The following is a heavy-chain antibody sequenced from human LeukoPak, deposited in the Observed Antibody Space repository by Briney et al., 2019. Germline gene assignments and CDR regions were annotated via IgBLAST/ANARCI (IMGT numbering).Heavy chain of an antibody. Sequence: SGGSLRLSCAASGFTFHAYTMHWVRQAPGKGLEWVSLISWNGVTTSYVDSVKGRFTISRDDSRNSLYLQMNSLRPEDTALYYCAASDGGQQLALWGQGTLVTVSS. CDR3: AASDGGQQLAL. D-gene: IGHD1-1*01. V-gene: IGHV3-43*01. CDR1: GFTFHAYT. CDR2: ISWNGVTT. J-gene: IGHJ4*02.